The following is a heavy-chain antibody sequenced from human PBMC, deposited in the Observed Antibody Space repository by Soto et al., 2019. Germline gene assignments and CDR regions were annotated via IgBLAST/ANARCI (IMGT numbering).Heavy chain of an antibody. CDR3: AKDIHSGRTHLGADY. CDR1: GFTFSSYG. D-gene: IGHD1-26*01. V-gene: IGHV3-30*18. CDR2: ISNDGNDE. J-gene: IGHJ4*02. Sequence: QVQVVESGGGVVQSGSSLRLSCAASGFTFSSYGMHWVRQAPGKGLEWVAVISNDGNDEYYIDSVKGRFTISRDNSKNTLYLQMNTLSTDDTALYYCAKDIHSGRTHLGADYWGQGTLVTVSS.